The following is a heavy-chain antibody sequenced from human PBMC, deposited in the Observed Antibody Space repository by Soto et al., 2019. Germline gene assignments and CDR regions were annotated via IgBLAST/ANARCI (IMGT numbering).Heavy chain of an antibody. J-gene: IGHJ4*02. CDR2: IYAGGNT. Sequence: GGSLRLSCAASGFSVTSNYMTWVRQAPGKGLECVSVIYAGGNTYYPDSVKGRFTISSDNSKNTLFLQMNNLRAEDTAVYYCARVTTFYDILTSSYALNYFDYWGQGTRVTVSS. CDR3: ARVTTFYDILTSSYALNYFDY. CDR1: GFSVTSNY. V-gene: IGHV3-53*01. D-gene: IGHD3-9*01.